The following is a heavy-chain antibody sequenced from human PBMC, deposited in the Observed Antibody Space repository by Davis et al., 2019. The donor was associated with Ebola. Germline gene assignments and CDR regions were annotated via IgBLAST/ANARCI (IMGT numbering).Heavy chain of an antibody. CDR1: GYTFTSYG. D-gene: IGHD5-12*01. CDR3: AREVSGLGFNYYGMDV. CDR2: ISAYNGNT. V-gene: IGHV1-18*01. Sequence: ASVKVSCKASGYTFTSYGISWVRQAPGQGLEWMGWISAYNGNTNYAQKLQGRVTMTTDTSTSKAYMELSSLRSEDTAVYYCAREVSGLGFNYYGMDVWGQGTTVTVSS. J-gene: IGHJ6*02.